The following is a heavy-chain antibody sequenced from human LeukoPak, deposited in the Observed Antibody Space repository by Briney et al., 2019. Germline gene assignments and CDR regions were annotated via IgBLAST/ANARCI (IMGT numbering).Heavy chain of an antibody. D-gene: IGHD3-22*01. V-gene: IGHV3-74*01. Sequence: GGSLRLSCAASGFTFSSYCMHWVRQAPGKGLVWVSRIKSDGSTNYADSVKGRFTISRDNAKNTVSLQMNSLRAEDTGVYYCARAPSEIGGYYPEYFRHWGQGTLVTVSS. CDR1: GFTFSSYC. CDR3: ARAPSEIGGYYPEYFRH. J-gene: IGHJ1*01. CDR2: IKSDGST.